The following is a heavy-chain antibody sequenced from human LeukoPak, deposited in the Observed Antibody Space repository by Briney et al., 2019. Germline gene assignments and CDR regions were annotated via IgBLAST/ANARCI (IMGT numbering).Heavy chain of an antibody. CDR3: ARTYSLAAGPDP. D-gene: IGHD6-13*01. Sequence: SETLSLTCTVSGGSISSSNYYWGWIRQPPGKGLEWIGSIYHSGSTYYNPSLKSRVTISVDTSKNQFSLKLSSVTAADMAVYYCARTYSLAAGPDPWGQGTLVTVSS. J-gene: IGHJ5*02. CDR1: GGSISSSNYY. CDR2: IYHSGST. V-gene: IGHV4-39*07.